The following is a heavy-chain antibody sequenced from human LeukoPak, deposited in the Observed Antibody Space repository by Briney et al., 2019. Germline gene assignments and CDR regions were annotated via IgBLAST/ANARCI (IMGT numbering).Heavy chain of an antibody. V-gene: IGHV4-61*02. CDR2: IYTSGST. J-gene: IGHJ4*02. CDR3: ARGNGESAQGY. Sequence: SQTLSLTCTVSGGSISSGSYYWSWIRQPAGKGLEWIGRIYTSGSTNYNPSLKSRVTISVDTSKNQFSLKLSSVTAADTAVYYCARGNGESAQGYWGQGTLVTVSS. CDR1: GGSISSGSYY. D-gene: IGHD2-8*01.